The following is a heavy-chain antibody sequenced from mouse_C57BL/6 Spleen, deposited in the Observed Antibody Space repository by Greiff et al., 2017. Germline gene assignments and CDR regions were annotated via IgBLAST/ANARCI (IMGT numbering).Heavy chain of an antibody. V-gene: IGHV1-50*01. CDR2: IDPSDSYT. CDR3: ARRIYYYGSSYYYAMDY. CDR1: GYTFTSYW. J-gene: IGHJ4*01. Sequence: QVQLQQPGAELVKPGASVKLSCKASGYTFTSYWMQWVKQRPGPGLEWIGEIDPSDSYTNYNQKFKGKATLTVDTSSSTAYMQLSSLTSEDSAVYYCARRIYYYGSSYYYAMDYWGQGTSVTVSS. D-gene: IGHD1-1*01.